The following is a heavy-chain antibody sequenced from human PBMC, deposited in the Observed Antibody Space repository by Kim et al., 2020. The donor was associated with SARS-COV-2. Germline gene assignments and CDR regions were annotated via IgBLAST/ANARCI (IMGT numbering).Heavy chain of an antibody. Sequence: SETLSLTCTVSGGSISSGNHYWSWIRQTPEKGLEWIGYIYYSGSIKYNPSLESRITISRDTSKNQFSLNFGFVTVADTAVYYCAIQHGSTWGFDPWGQGT. D-gene: IGHD6-13*01. CDR2: IYYSGSI. CDR1: GGSISSGNHY. J-gene: IGHJ5*02. V-gene: IGHV4-30-4*01. CDR3: AIQHGSTWGFDP.